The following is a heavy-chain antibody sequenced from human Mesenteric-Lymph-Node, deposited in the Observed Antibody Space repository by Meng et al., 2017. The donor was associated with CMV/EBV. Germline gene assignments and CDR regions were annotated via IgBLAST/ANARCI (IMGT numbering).Heavy chain of an antibody. CDR1: GFTFSSYS. CDR3: ATSYDNSGYYYNYGMDV. J-gene: IGHJ6*02. Sequence: GESLKISCAASGFTFSSYSMNWVRQAPGKGLEWVSSISSSSSYIYYADSLKGRFTISRDNAKNSLYLQMNSLRAEDTAVYYCATSYDNSGYYYNYGMDVWGQGTAVTVSS. D-gene: IGHD3-22*01. V-gene: IGHV3-21*01. CDR2: ISSSSSYI.